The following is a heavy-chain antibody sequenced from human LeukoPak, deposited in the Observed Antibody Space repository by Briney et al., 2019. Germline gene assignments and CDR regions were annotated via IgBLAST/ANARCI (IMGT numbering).Heavy chain of an antibody. CDR2: IFFSGTT. Sequence: SETLSLTCTVSSVSLTNYYWSWIRQPPGKGLEWIGYIFFSGTTNYNPSLKSRVTISVDTSKNQFSLKLRSVTAADTAVYYCARVTGYVIEDNFDYWGQGTLVTVSS. CDR1: SVSLTNYY. V-gene: IGHV4-59*01. CDR3: ARVTGYVIEDNFDY. J-gene: IGHJ4*02. D-gene: IGHD2-15*01.